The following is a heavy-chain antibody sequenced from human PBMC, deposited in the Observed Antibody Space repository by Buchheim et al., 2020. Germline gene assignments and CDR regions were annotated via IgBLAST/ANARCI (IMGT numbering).Heavy chain of an antibody. CDR3: AREVARGYFDY. J-gene: IGHJ4*02. Sequence: QVQLVESGGGVVQPGRSLRLSCAASGFTFSSYAMHWVRQAPGKGLEWVAVISYEGSNKYYADSVKGRFTISRDNSKNTLYLQMNSLRAEDTAVYYCAREVARGYFDYWGQGTL. CDR1: GFTFSSYA. CDR2: ISYEGSNK. V-gene: IGHV3-30-3*01. D-gene: IGHD2-15*01.